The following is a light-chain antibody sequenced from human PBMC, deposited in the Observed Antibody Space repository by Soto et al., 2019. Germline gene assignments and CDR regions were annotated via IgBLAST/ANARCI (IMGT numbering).Light chain of an antibody. CDR2: GAS. J-gene: IGKJ3*01. Sequence: EIVLTQSPGTRSLSPGERATLSCRASQSVSSSYLAWYQQKPGQAPRLLIYGASSRATGIPDRFSGSGSGTDFTLTIRRLEPEDFAVYYCQQYGSSPPITFGPGTKVDIK. V-gene: IGKV3-20*01. CDR3: QQYGSSPPIT. CDR1: QSVSSSY.